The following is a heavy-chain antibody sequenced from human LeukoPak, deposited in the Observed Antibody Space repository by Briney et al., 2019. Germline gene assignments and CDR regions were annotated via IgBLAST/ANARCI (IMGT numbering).Heavy chain of an antibody. J-gene: IGHJ4*02. Sequence: GGSLRLSCAASGFTFSNYSMNWVRQAPGKGLEWVSSIGTTGSYIFYADSVKGRFTISRDNAKNSLYLQMNSLRAEDTAVYYCARGLDGDYWGQGTLVTVSS. CDR3: ARGLDGDY. V-gene: IGHV3-21*01. D-gene: IGHD5-24*01. CDR2: IGTTGSYI. CDR1: GFTFSNYS.